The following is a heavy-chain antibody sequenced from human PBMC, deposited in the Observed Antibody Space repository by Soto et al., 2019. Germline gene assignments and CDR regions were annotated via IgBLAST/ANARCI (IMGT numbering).Heavy chain of an antibody. CDR2: ISAYNGNT. J-gene: IGHJ6*02. Sequence: QVQLLQSGAEVKKPGASVKVSCKASGYTFTSYGISWVRQAPGQGLEWMGWISAYNGNTNYAQELQGRVTMTTDTSTRTAYMGLRSLRCDDTAVYYCARVRPDVLRYFDWFQRDYYYYGMDVWGQGTTVTVSS. CDR3: ARVRPDVLRYFDWFQRDYYYYGMDV. V-gene: IGHV1-18*01. CDR1: GYTFTSYG. D-gene: IGHD3-9*01.